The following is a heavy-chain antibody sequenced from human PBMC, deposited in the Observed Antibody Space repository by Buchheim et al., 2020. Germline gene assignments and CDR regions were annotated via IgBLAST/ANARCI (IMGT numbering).Heavy chain of an antibody. V-gene: IGHV3-23*01. CDR1: GFTFSSYA. CDR3: AKALYCSGGSCNVGVAFDI. CDR2: ISGSGGST. D-gene: IGHD2-15*01. Sequence: EVQLLESGGGLVQPGGSLRLSCAASGFTFSSYAMSWVRQAPGKGLEWVSAISGSGGSTYYADSVKGRFTISRDNSKNTLYLQMNSLRAEDTAVYYCAKALYCSGGSCNVGVAFDIWGQGT. J-gene: IGHJ3*02.